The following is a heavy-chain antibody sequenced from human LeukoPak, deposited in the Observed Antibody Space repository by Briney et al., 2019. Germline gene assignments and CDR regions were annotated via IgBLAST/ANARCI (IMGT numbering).Heavy chain of an antibody. Sequence: PGGSLRLSCAASGFTFSSYGMHWVRQAPGKGLEWVAVIWYDGSNKYYADSVKGRFTISRDNSKNTLYLQMNSLRAEDTAVYYCARDGIVLDGYSYGYPDYWGQGTLVTASS. J-gene: IGHJ4*02. CDR2: IWYDGSNK. V-gene: IGHV3-33*01. CDR3: ARDGIVLDGYSYGYPDY. D-gene: IGHD5-18*01. CDR1: GFTFSSYG.